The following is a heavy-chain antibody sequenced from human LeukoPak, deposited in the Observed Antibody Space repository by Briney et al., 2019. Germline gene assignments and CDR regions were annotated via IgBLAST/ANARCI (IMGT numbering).Heavy chain of an antibody. CDR2: ISGTTGST. Sequence: PGGSLRLSCVASGFTFGSHAMSWVRQTPGKGLEWVSAISGTTGSTYYADSVKGRFTISRDNSKNTLYLQMNSLRAEDTAVYYCAKWGCSGSDCYPFAYWGQGTLVTVSS. CDR1: GFTFGSHA. V-gene: IGHV3-23*01. CDR3: AKWGCSGSDCYPFAY. J-gene: IGHJ4*02. D-gene: IGHD2-15*01.